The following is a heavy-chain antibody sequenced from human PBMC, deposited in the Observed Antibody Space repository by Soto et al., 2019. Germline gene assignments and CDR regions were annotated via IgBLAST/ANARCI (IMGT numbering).Heavy chain of an antibody. V-gene: IGHV2-5*01. CDR1: GFSLTTSGVG. CDR2: IYWNDDK. Sequence: SGPRLVNPTQTLTLTCTFSGFSLTTSGVGVGWIRQPPGKALEWLALIYWNDDKRYSPSLKGRLTITKDTSKNQVVLAMTNMDPVDTATYYCAHHTITPVTNWFDPWGLGTLVTVSS. CDR3: AHHTITPVTNWFDP. D-gene: IGHD1-20*01. J-gene: IGHJ5*02.